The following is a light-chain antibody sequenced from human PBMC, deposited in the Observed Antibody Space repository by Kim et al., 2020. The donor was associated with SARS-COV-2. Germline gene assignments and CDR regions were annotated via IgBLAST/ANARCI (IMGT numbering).Light chain of an antibody. CDR1: QSVSNW. V-gene: IGKV1-5*01. CDR2: GAS. J-gene: IGKJ1*01. CDR3: QQYNNYSGT. Sequence: DVQMTQSPSTLSASVGDRVTITCRASQSVSNWLAWYQQKPGKAPKLLIYGASSLESGVPSRFSGSGSGTDFTLTISSLQPDDFATYYCQQYNNYSGTFGQGTKVDIK.